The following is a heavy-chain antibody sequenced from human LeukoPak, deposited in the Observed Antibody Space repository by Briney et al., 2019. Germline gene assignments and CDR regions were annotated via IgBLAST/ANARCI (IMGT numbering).Heavy chain of an antibody. V-gene: IGHV4-39*01. CDR1: GGSISSSSYY. CDR2: IYYSGST. CDR3: ARLSTVTTLHAFDI. J-gene: IGHJ3*02. D-gene: IGHD4-17*01. Sequence: PSETLSLTCTVSGGSISSSSYYWGWIRQPPGKGLEWIGSIYYSGSTYYNPSLKSRVTISVDTSKNQFSLKLSSVTAADTAVDYCARLSTVTTLHAFDIWGQGTMVTVSS.